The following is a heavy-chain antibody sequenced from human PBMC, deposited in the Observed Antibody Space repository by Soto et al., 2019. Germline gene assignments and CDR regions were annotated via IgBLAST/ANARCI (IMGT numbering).Heavy chain of an antibody. V-gene: IGHV3-7*01. CDR2: IKEDGSET. J-gene: IGHJ4*02. Sequence: EVQLVESGGGLVQPGASLRLSCVASGFTFSAFWMTWVRQAPGKGLEWLANIKEDGSETHDLDGRVAISRDNAKKSLYLQLSSLRAEDTAVYYCARLRGDYFDNWGQGTLVTVSS. CDR1: GFTFSAFW. CDR3: ARLRGDYFDN.